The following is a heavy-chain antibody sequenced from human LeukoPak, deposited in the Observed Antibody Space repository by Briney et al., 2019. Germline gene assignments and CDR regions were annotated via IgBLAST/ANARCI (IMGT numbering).Heavy chain of an antibody. CDR2: IYYSGST. V-gene: IGHV4-59*01. CDR1: GGSISSYY. D-gene: IGHD6-13*01. Sequence: PSETLSLTCTVSGGSISSYYWSWIRQPPGKRLWCIGYIYYSGSTNYNPSLKSRVTKSVDTFKNQFSLMLTSVTAADTAVYYWAREWGVAATPGYMDVWGKGTTVTVSS. J-gene: IGHJ6*03. CDR3: AREWGVAATPGYMDV.